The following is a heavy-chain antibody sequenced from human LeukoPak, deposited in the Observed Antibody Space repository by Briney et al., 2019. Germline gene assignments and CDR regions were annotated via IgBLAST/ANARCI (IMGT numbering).Heavy chain of an antibody. J-gene: IGHJ4*02. CDR1: GFTFSHYS. Sequence: GGSLRLSCAASGFTFSHYSMDWVRQAPGKGLEWGAVISYDGSDKSYADSVKGRFTVTRDNSKNTLYLQMNSLRAEDTAVYYCARDPTPEVSYFDYWGQGNLVTVSS. CDR2: ISYDGSDK. CDR3: ARDPTPEVSYFDY. V-gene: IGHV3-30-3*01.